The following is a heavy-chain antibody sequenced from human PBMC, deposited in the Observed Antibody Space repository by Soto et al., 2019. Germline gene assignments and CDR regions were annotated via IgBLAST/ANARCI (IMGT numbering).Heavy chain of an antibody. V-gene: IGHV3-21*01. Sequence: GESLKISCAASGFTFSSYSMNWVRQAPGKGLEWVSSISSSSSYIYYADSVKGRFTISRDNAKNSLYLQMNSLRAEDTAVYYCARGLLVVVVAATPDDAFDIWGQGTMVTVSS. CDR2: ISSSSSYI. CDR3: ARGLLVVVVAATPDDAFDI. J-gene: IGHJ3*02. CDR1: GFTFSSYS. D-gene: IGHD2-15*01.